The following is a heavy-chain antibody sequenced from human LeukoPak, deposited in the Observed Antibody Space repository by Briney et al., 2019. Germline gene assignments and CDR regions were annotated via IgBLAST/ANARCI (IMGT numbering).Heavy chain of an antibody. Sequence: GGSLRLSCAASGFTFDDYGLHWVRQVPGKGLEWVSGINYQSATFDADSVKGRFTISRDNAKSLLFFVMDSLRPEDSALYYCVKDAGIAARPWYFDSWGQGTQVIVSS. CDR1: GFTFDDYG. V-gene: IGHV3-9*01. D-gene: IGHD6-6*01. J-gene: IGHJ4*02. CDR3: VKDAGIAARPWYFDS. CDR2: INYQSATF.